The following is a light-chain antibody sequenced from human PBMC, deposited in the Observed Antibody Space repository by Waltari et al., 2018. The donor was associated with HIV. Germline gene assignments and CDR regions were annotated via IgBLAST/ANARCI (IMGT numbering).Light chain of an antibody. J-gene: IGKJ4*01. CDR1: QSVSSN. V-gene: IGKV3-15*01. Sequence: EIVITQSPATLSASPGERATLSCRASQSVSSNLAWYQQKPGQAPRLLIHGASTRAPGFPARFSASWSGTEFTLTISSLQSEDFAVYYCQQYHNWPLTFGGGTKVEIK. CDR3: QQYHNWPLT. CDR2: GAS.